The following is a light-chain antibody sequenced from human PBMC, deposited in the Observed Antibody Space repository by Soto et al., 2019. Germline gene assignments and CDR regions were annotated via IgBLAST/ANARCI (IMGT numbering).Light chain of an antibody. V-gene: IGKV1-9*01. J-gene: IGKJ4*01. CDR3: QQLSSFPLT. CDR1: QDVISY. CDR2: AAS. Sequence: QLTQSPSSLSAPVGDRVTITCRASQDVISYLVWYQQKPGKAPKNLIYAASTLQSGVPSRFSGSGSGTDFTLTISSLQPEDAETYYCQQLSSFPLTLGGGTKVDI.